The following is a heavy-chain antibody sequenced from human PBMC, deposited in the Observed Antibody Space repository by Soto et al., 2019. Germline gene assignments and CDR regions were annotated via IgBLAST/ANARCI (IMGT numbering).Heavy chain of an antibody. J-gene: IGHJ6*02. CDR3: TREPHNTEVAETFYYSSTMHV. D-gene: IGHD5-12*01. V-gene: IGHV3-49*04. CDR2: IRSNVYGGKP. CDR1: GFSVGDYS. Sequence: GGSLRLSCTASGFSVGDYSVSWVRQAPGKGLEWVGLIRSNVYGGKPEYAASVKGRFAISRDDSKSVANLELNSLRIEDTAVYFCTREPHNTEVAETFYYSSTMHVWGQGSTVTVSS.